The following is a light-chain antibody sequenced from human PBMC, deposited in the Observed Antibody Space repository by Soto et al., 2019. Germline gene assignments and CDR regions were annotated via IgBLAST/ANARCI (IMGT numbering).Light chain of an antibody. Sequence: DIQMTQSPSSLSASVGDRVTITCRASQSISSYLNWYQQKPGKAPKLLIYAASSLQSGVPSRFSGGGSGTDFTLTISSLQPEDFATYYCQQSYSTLPYTFGQGTKLEIK. CDR2: AAS. J-gene: IGKJ2*01. CDR3: QQSYSTLPYT. CDR1: QSISSY. V-gene: IGKV1-39*01.